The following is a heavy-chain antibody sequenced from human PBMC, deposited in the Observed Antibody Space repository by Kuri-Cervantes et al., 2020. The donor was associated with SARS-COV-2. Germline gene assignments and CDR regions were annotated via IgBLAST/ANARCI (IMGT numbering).Heavy chain of an antibody. D-gene: IGHD3-9*01. CDR1: GGSISSSGHY. J-gene: IGHJ4*02. CDR2: IYFSGST. Sequence: CSVSGGSISSSGHYWGWVRQPPGKGLEWIGSIYFSGSTYYTPSLKSRVTISVDTSKNQFSLKLTSVTATDTAVYYCGRQASDWHIDYWGQGTLVTVSS. V-gene: IGHV4-39*01. CDR3: GRQASDWHIDY.